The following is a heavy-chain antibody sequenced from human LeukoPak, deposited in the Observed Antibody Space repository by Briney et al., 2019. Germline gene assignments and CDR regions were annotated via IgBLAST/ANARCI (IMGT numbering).Heavy chain of an antibody. Sequence: SETLSLTCTVSGGSISSYYWSWIRQPAGKGLEWIERIYTSGSTNYNPSLKSRVTMSVDTSKNQFSLKLSSVTAADTAVYYCARERGWERLRTFDIWGQGTMVTVSS. D-gene: IGHD1-26*01. CDR3: ARERGWERLRTFDI. CDR1: GGSISSYY. V-gene: IGHV4-4*07. CDR2: IYTSGST. J-gene: IGHJ3*02.